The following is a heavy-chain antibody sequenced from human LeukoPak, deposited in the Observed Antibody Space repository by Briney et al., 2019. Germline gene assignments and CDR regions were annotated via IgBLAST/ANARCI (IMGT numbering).Heavy chain of an antibody. CDR3: ATMGTSGWSFDS. CDR1: GFTVSNNY. Sequence: GGSLRLSCAASGFTVSNNYMSWVRQAPGEGLEWVSVIYSGGNTYLTDSVKGRFTISRDRSKNTLYLQMNSLRAEDTAVYYCATMGTSGWSFDSWGQGTLVTVSS. J-gene: IGHJ4*02. D-gene: IGHD6-19*01. CDR2: IYSGGNT. V-gene: IGHV3-53*01.